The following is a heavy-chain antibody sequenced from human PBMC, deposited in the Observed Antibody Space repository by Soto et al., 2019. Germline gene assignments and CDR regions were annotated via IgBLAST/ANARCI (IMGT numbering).Heavy chain of an antibody. Sequence: PSETLSLTCTVSGGSISSSSYYWGWIRQPPGKGLEWIGSIYYSGSTYYNPSLKSRVTISVDTSKNQFSLKLSSVNAADTAVYYCARHRGYYDILTGYYTELNFDYWGQGTLVTVS. CDR3: ARHRGYYDILTGYYTELNFDY. J-gene: IGHJ4*02. CDR2: IYYSGST. CDR1: GGSISSSSYY. D-gene: IGHD3-9*01. V-gene: IGHV4-39*01.